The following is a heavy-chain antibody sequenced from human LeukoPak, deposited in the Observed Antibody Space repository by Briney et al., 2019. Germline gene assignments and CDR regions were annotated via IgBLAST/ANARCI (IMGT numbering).Heavy chain of an antibody. CDR2: ISASGGSI. V-gene: IGHV3-11*01. D-gene: IGHD1-26*01. Sequence: PGGSLRLSCTASGFIFSDYYMSWIRQAPGKGLEWISDISASGGSIYYADSVKGRFTISRDSAKNSLYLQMNSLRAEDTAVYYCARGGSYLSAFDIWGQGTMVTVSS. CDR1: GFIFSDYY. J-gene: IGHJ3*02. CDR3: ARGGSYLSAFDI.